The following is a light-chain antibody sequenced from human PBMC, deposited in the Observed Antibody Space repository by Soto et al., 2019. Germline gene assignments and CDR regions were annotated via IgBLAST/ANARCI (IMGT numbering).Light chain of an antibody. Sequence: QAVVTQPHSASGTPGQRVTISCSGSSSNIGTSSVHWFQQLPGTAPKLLISTTNQRPSGVPDRFSGSKSGTSASLAISGLQAEDEADYYCASWDDSLNGHVFGTGTKVTVL. J-gene: IGLJ1*01. CDR3: ASWDDSLNGHV. CDR1: SSNIGTSS. V-gene: IGLV1-44*01. CDR2: TTN.